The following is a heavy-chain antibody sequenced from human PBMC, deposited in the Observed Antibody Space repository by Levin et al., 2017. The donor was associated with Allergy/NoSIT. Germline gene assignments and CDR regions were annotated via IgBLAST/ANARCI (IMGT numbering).Heavy chain of an antibody. Sequence: GESLKISCKGSGYSFTSYWIGWVRQMPGKGLEWMGIIYPGDSDTRYSSSFQGQVTISADKSISTAYLQWSSLKASDTAMYYCARPAEEYYYDSSGYPSGPQEDDAFDIWGQGTMVTVSS. J-gene: IGHJ3*02. CDR2: IYPGDSDT. CDR1: GYSFTSYW. CDR3: ARPAEEYYYDSSGYPSGPQEDDAFDI. V-gene: IGHV5-51*01. D-gene: IGHD3-22*01.